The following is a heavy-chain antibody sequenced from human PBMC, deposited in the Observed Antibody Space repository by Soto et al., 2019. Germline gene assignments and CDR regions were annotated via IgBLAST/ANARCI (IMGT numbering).Heavy chain of an antibody. CDR2: IWYDGSDK. CDR3: AREKGDGFDI. V-gene: IGHV3-33*01. J-gene: IGHJ3*02. CDR1: GFTFSGYG. Sequence: QVQLVESGGGVVQPGRSLRLSCAASGFTFSGYGMHWVRQAPGKGLEWVAVIWYDGSDKYYADSEKGRFTISRDNSKDTLYLQMNSLRAEDTAVYYCAREKGDGFDIWGQGTMVTVSS.